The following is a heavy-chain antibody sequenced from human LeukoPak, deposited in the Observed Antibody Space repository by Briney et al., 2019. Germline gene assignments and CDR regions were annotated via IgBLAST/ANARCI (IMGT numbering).Heavy chain of an antibody. CDR1: GGTFSSYA. V-gene: IGHV1-69*06. CDR3: ARDLLDTAMGTESAFDI. Sequence: GSSVKVSCKASGGTFSSYAITWARQAPGQGLEYMGGIFPIFGTANYAQKFQGRVTITADKSTSTAYMELSSLRSEDTAVYYCARDLLDTAMGTESAFDIWGQGTMVTVSS. D-gene: IGHD5-18*01. CDR2: IFPIFGTA. J-gene: IGHJ3*02.